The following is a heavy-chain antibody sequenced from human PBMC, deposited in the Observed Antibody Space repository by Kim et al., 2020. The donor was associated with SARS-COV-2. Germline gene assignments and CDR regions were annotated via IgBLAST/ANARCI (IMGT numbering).Heavy chain of an antibody. J-gene: IGHJ4*02. CDR3: ARFYTPPEPDPTGNFDY. D-gene: IGHD1-26*01. CDR1: GGSISSGGYY. CDR2: IYYSGST. Sequence: SETLSLTCTVSGGSISSGGYYWSWIRQHPGKGLEWIGYIYYSGSTYYNPSLKSRVTISVDTSKNQFSLKLSSVTAADTAVYYCARFYTPPEPDPTGNFDYWGQGTLVTVSS. V-gene: IGHV4-31*03.